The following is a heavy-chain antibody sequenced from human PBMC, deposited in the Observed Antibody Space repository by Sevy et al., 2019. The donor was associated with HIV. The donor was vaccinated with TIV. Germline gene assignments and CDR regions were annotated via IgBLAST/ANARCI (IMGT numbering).Heavy chain of an antibody. D-gene: IGHD3-22*01. J-gene: IGHJ5*02. CDR3: ARVGYYYDSRRGNWFDP. V-gene: IGHV1-18*01. Sequence: ASVKVSCKASGYTFTSYGISWVRQAPGQGLEWMGWISAYNGNTNYAQQPQGRVTMTTDTSTSTAYMELRSLRSDDPAVYYCARVGYYYDSRRGNWFDPWGQGTLVTVSS. CDR1: GYTFTSYG. CDR2: ISAYNGNT.